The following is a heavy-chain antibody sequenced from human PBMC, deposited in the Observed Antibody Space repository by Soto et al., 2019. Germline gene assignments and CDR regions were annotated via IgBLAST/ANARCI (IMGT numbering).Heavy chain of an antibody. J-gene: IGHJ5*02. CDR1: GGTFSSYT. Sequence: QVQLVQSGAEVKKPGSSVKVSCKASGGTFSSYTISWVRQAPGQGLAWMGSIIPILGIANYPQKFQGRVTITADKSTSTAYMDLSRLRSGDTAVYYCARIGYDILTGYLRWFDPWGQGTLVTVSS. D-gene: IGHD3-9*01. CDR2: IIPILGIA. V-gene: IGHV1-69*02. CDR3: ARIGYDILTGYLRWFDP.